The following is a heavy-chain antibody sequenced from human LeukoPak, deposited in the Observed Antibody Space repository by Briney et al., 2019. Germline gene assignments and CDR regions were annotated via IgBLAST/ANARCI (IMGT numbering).Heavy chain of an antibody. V-gene: IGHV1-69*05. CDR2: IIPIFGTA. CDR1: GGTFSSYA. Sequence: ASVKVSCKASGGTFSSYAISWVRQAPGQGLEWMGGIIPIFGTANYAQKFQGRVTITTDESTSTAYMELSSLRSEDTAVYYCALSYDSSGYYWEFDYWGQGTLVTVS. CDR3: ALSYDSSGYYWEFDY. D-gene: IGHD3-22*01. J-gene: IGHJ4*02.